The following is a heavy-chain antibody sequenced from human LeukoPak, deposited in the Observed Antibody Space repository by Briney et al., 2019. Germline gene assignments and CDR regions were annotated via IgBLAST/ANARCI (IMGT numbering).Heavy chain of an antibody. J-gene: IGHJ4*02. V-gene: IGHV3-48*01. CDR3: AKSPAYYYDSSGYFHY. Sequence: PGGSLRLSCAASGFTFSSYSMNWVRQAPGKGLEWVSYIGAAGSTIYYADSVKGRFTISRDNAKNSLFLQMNSLRAEDTALYYCAKSPAYYYDSSGYFHYWGQGTLVTVSS. CDR1: GFTFSSYS. CDR2: IGAAGSTI. D-gene: IGHD3-22*01.